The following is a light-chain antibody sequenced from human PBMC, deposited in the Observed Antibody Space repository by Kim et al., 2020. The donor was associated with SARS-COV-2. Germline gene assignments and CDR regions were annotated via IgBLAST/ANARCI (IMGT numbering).Light chain of an antibody. J-gene: IGLJ3*02. CDR3: QSRDSGGRVM. CDR1: SLRSYY. V-gene: IGLV3-19*01. CDR2: GRN. Sequence: SSELTQDPAVSVALGQTVRITCQGDSLRSYYATWYQQKPRQAPVLVIYGRNNRPSGIPDRFSASASGNTASLTISGTQAEDEADFYCQSRDSGGRVMFGGGTKLTVL.